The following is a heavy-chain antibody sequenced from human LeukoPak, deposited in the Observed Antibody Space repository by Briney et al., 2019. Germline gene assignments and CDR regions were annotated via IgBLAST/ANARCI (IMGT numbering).Heavy chain of an antibody. CDR1: GLTFDSYD. D-gene: IGHD6-13*01. J-gene: IGHJ1*01. CDR3: VPPAAGLHRTISTEYFQH. CDR2: ISASGISI. V-gene: IGHV3-48*03. Sequence: PGGSLRLSCAAAGLTFDSYDMYWVRQSPGKGPEWVSYISASGISIRYADSVKGRFTISRDNAKNLVYLQMDSLRAEDTAVYYCVPPAAGLHRTISTEYFQHWGQGTPVIVS.